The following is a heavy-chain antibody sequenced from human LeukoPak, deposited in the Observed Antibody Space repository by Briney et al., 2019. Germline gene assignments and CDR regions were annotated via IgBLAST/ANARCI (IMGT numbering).Heavy chain of an antibody. CDR3: ARDPMADFDY. D-gene: IGHD2-8*01. CDR1: GFTLTTYA. CDR2: ISSDGKSR. V-gene: IGHV3-30*04. Sequence: GGSLRLSCAASGFTLTTYAFHWVRQAPGTGLEWVAGISSDGKSRIYADSVKGRFTISRDNSKNRLFLQMNSLRTEDTAVYYCARDPMADFDYWGQGALVTVSS. J-gene: IGHJ4*02.